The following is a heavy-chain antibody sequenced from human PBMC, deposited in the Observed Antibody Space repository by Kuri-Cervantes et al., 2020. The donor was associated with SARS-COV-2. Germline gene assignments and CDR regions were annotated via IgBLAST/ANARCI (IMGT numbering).Heavy chain of an antibody. CDR1: GGSISSSSYY. Sequence: GSLRLSCTVSGGSISSSSYYWGWIRQPPGKGLEWIGSIYYSGSTYYNPSLKSRVTISVDTSKNQFSLKLSSVSAADTAVYYCARAWKGPYSDTFTDYWGPGTLVTVSS. CDR3: ARAWKGPYSDTFTDY. CDR2: IYYSGST. V-gene: IGHV4-39*07. J-gene: IGHJ4*02. D-gene: IGHD5-12*01.